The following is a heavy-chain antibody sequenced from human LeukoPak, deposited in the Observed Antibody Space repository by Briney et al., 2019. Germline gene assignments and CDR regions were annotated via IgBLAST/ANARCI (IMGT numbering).Heavy chain of an antibody. CDR2: IWPDGSYK. CDR1: GFTFSTYG. V-gene: IGHV3-33*01. J-gene: IGHJ4*02. CDR3: ARAVGPFDY. D-gene: IGHD3-16*01. Sequence: GGSLRLSCATSGFTFSTYGIHWVRQAPGKGLEWVAAIWPDGSYKYYADSVKGRITISRDNSKNTVYLQMNTLRDEDTAVYYCARAVGPFDYWGQGTLVTVSS.